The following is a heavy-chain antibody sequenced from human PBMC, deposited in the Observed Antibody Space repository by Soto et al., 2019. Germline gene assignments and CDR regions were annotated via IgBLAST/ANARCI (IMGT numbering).Heavy chain of an antibody. CDR2: ISDSGTT. J-gene: IGHJ4*02. D-gene: IGHD2-15*01. V-gene: IGHV4-59*01. CDR3: ARDGGGFFDD. Sequence: QVQLQEWGPGLVKPPETLSLTCSVSGDSMSSYYWNWIRQPPGKGLEWIGYISDSGTTKYNPSLKSRAFISVETSKNQCSLKLTSLTTADTAVYYCARDGGGFFDDWGQGTLVTVSS. CDR1: GDSMSSYY.